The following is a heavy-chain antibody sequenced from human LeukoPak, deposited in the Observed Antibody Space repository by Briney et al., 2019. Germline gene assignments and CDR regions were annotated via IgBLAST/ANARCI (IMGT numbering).Heavy chain of an antibody. CDR1: GGSLSSSSYY. CDR2: IYYSGST. Sequence: SETLSLTCTVSGGSLSSSSYYWDWIRQPPGKGLEWIGNIYYSGSTFYNPSLTSRVTISVDTSTKQFSLQLSSVTAADTAVYYCARQGYSYGYIDYWGQGTLVTVSS. J-gene: IGHJ4*02. V-gene: IGHV4-39*01. CDR3: ARQGYSYGYIDY. D-gene: IGHD5-18*01.